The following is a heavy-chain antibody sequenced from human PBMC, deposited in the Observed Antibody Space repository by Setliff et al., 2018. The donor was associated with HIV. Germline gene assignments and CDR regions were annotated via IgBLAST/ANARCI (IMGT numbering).Heavy chain of an antibody. CDR1: GGSFSDYY. CDR2: INHSGNT. J-gene: IGHJ4*02. V-gene: IGHV4-34*01. D-gene: IGHD4-4*01. CDR3: ARGDYSKGLSH. Sequence: PSETLSLTCVVYGGSFSDYYWSWIRQPPGKGLEWIGEINHSGNTTYNPSLAGRVTMSVDTSKNQISLSLNSVTAADTAVYYCARGDYSKGLSHWGQGTLVTVSS.